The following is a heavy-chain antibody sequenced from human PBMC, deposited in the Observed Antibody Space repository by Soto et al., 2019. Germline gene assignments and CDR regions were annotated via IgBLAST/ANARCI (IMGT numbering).Heavy chain of an antibody. CDR1: GFTFSSYS. J-gene: IGHJ4*02. D-gene: IGHD3-10*01. CDR3: AKVVTMVSVDY. CDR2: ISGSGGST. Sequence: GGSLRLSCAASGFTFSSYSMNWVRQAPGKGLEWVSAISGSGGSTYYADSVKGRFTISRDNSKNTLYLQMNSLRAEDTAVYYCAKVVTMVSVDYWGQGTLVTVSS. V-gene: IGHV3-23*01.